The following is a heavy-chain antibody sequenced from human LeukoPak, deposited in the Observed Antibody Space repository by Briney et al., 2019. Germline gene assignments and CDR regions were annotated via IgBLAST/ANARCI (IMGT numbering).Heavy chain of an antibody. D-gene: IGHD5-18*01. V-gene: IGHV4-59*01. CDR3: ARGRYVDTADDY. CDR2: IYYSGST. CDR1: GGSISSYY. J-gene: IGHJ4*02. Sequence: SETLSLTRTVSGGSISSYYWSWIRQPPGKGLEWIGYIYYSGSTNYNPSLKSRVTISVDTSKNQFSLKLSSVTAADTAVYYCARGRYVDTADDYWGQGTLVTVSS.